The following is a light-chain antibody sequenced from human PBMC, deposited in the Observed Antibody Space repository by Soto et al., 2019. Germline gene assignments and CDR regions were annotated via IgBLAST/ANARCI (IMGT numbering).Light chain of an antibody. V-gene: IGKV3-20*01. CDR2: GAS. CDR1: QSVRSSY. CDR3: QQHGSSSWT. J-gene: IGKJ1*01. Sequence: EIVLTQSPGTLSLPPGERATLSCRASQSVRSSYLAWYQQKFGQAPRLLIYGASSRATGSPDRFSGSGAGTDFTLTISRREPEDMAVYYCQQHGSSSWTFGQGTKVEIK.